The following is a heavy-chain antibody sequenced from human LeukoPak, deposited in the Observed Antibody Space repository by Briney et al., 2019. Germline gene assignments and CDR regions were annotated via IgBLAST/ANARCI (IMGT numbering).Heavy chain of an antibody. J-gene: IGHJ4*02. CDR1: GGSISSYY. Sequence: SETLSLTCTVSGGSISSYYWSWIRLPPGKGLEWIGYIYYTGATYYNPSLKSRVTISLDTSKNQFSLKLSSVTAADAAVYCCARAGYSYGTGYYFDYWGQGALVTVSS. V-gene: IGHV4-59*01. CDR3: ARAGYSYGTGYYFDY. D-gene: IGHD5-18*01. CDR2: IYYTGAT.